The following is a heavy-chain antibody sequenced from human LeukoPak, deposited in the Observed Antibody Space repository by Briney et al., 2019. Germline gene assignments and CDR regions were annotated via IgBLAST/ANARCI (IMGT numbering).Heavy chain of an antibody. D-gene: IGHD4-17*01. CDR1: GGSISISNYY. V-gene: IGHV4-39*07. J-gene: IGHJ3*02. Sequence: SETLSLTCTVSGGSISISNYYWGWIRQPPGKGLEWIGEIYHSGSTNYNPSLKSRVTISVDKSKNQFSLKLSSVTAADTAVYYCARGGYGDHMDDAFDIWGQGTMVTVSS. CDR3: ARGGYGDHMDDAFDI. CDR2: IYHSGST.